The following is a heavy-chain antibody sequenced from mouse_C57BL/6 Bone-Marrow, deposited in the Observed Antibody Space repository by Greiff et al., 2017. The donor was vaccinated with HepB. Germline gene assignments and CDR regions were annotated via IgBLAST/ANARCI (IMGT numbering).Heavy chain of an antibody. Sequence: EVQVVESGGGLVQPGGSLSLSCAASGFTFTDYYMSWVRQPPGKALEWLGFIRNKANGYTTEYSASVKGRFTISRDNSQSILYLQMNALRAEDSATYYCARSTVVASYWYFDVWGTGTTVTVSS. J-gene: IGHJ1*03. CDR3: ARSTVVASYWYFDV. CDR2: IRNKANGYTT. CDR1: GFTFTDYY. D-gene: IGHD1-1*01. V-gene: IGHV7-3*01.